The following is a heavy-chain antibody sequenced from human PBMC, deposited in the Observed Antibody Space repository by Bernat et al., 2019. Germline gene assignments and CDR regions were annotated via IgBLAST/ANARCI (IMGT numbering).Heavy chain of an antibody. Sequence: QVQLVESGGGVVQPGRSLRLSCAASGFTFSSYGMHWVRQAPGKGLEWVAVISYDGSNKYYADSVKGRFTISRDNSKNTLYLQMNSLRAEDTAVYYCAKAPGGYSYVAEEDVRGQGTTVTVSS. D-gene: IGHD5-18*01. CDR1: GFTFSSYG. CDR3: AKAPGGYSYVAEEDV. V-gene: IGHV3-30*18. CDR2: ISYDGSNK. J-gene: IGHJ6*02.